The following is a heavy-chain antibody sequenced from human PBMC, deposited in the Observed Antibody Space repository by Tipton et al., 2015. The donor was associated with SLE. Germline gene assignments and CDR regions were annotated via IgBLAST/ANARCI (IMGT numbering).Heavy chain of an antibody. CDR3: ARDPSGYYSTSPYL. CDR1: GGSVSSSSKY. CDR2: IYYTGTTT. V-gene: IGHV4-39*07. J-gene: IGHJ5*02. Sequence: TLSLTCTVSGGSVSSSSKYWAWIRQPPGKGLEWIGSIYYTGTTTDYNSFLKSRVTMSVDTSKNQFSLRLTSVSAADTAVYYCARDPSGYYSTSPYLWGQGTLVTVSS. D-gene: IGHD2-8*01.